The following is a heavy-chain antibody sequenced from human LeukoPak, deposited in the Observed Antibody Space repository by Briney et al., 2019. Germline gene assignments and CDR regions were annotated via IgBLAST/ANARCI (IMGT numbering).Heavy chain of an antibody. CDR1: GFTFSSYA. J-gene: IGHJ4*02. CDR2: INGNGEST. D-gene: IGHD6-13*01. CDR3: ARIPWSSSCFDF. Sequence: GGSLRLSCTASGFTFSSYAMTWVRQSPGKGLEWVSAINGNGESTYYSDSVKGRFTISRDNSQNTLFLQMSSLRAEDTAVYYCARIPWSSSCFDFWGQGTLVTVSS. V-gene: IGHV3-23*01.